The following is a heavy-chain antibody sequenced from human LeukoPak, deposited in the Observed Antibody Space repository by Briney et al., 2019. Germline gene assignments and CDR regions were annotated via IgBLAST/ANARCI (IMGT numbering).Heavy chain of an antibody. Sequence: PGGSLRLSCAASGFTFSSYAMSWVRQAPGKGLEWVSAISGSDGTYYADSVKGRFTISRDNFKNTLYLQMNSLRAEDTAVYYCAKASGNDLRYYYYMDVWGKGTTVTVSS. CDR2: ISGSDGT. CDR1: GFTFSSYA. V-gene: IGHV3-23*01. CDR3: AKASGNDLRYYYYMDV. J-gene: IGHJ6*03. D-gene: IGHD5-12*01.